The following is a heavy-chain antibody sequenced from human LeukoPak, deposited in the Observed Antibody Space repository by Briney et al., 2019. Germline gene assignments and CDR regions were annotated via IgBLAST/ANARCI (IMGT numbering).Heavy chain of an antibody. CDR3: ARAAESTAMVEVSLDY. D-gene: IGHD5-18*01. J-gene: IGHJ4*02. CDR1: GFTFSSYA. Sequence: GGSLRLSCAASGFTFSSYAMHWVRQAPGKGLEWVAVISYDGSNKYYADSVKGRFTISRDNSKNTLYLQMNSLRAEDTAVYYCARAAESTAMVEVSLDYWGQGTLVTVSS. V-gene: IGHV3-30*04. CDR2: ISYDGSNK.